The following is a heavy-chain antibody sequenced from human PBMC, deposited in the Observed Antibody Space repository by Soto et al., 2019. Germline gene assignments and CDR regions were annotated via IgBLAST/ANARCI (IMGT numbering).Heavy chain of an antibody. J-gene: IGHJ3*02. V-gene: IGHV3-7*01. CDR1: GFIFSSYW. Sequence: GGSLRLSCAATGFIFSSYWMSWVRQAPGKGLEWVANIKQDGSEKYYVDSAKGRFTISRDNAKNSLHLQMNGLRAEDTAVYYCARGFNSALDIWGQGKMVTVSS. CDR2: IKQDGSEK. CDR3: ARGFNSALDI.